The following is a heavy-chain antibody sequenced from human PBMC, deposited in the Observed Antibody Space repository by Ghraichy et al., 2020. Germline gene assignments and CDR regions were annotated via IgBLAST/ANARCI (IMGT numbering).Heavy chain of an antibody. J-gene: IGHJ3*02. CDR2: ISSSSSYI. Sequence: GGPLRLSCAASGFTFSSYSMNWVRQAPGKGLEWVSSISSSSSYIYYADSVKGRFTISRDNAKNSLYLQMNSLRAEDTAVYYCARDLQSNAFDIWGQGTMVTVSS. CDR3: ARDLQSNAFDI. V-gene: IGHV3-21*01. CDR1: GFTFSSYS.